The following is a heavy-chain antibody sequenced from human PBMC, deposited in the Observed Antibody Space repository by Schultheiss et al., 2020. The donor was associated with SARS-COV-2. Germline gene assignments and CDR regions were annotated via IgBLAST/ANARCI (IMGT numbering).Heavy chain of an antibody. CDR1: GLTFSSYA. V-gene: IGHV3-74*01. CDR3: TTALGLTTSYYYGMDV. Sequence: GESLKISCAGSGLTFSSYAMNWVRQAPGKGLVWVSRINSDWSSTSYADSVKGRFTISRDNSKNTLYLQMNSLKTEDTAVYYCTTALGLTTSYYYGMDVWGQGATGTVSS. D-gene: IGHD4/OR15-4a*01. CDR2: INSDWSST. J-gene: IGHJ6*02.